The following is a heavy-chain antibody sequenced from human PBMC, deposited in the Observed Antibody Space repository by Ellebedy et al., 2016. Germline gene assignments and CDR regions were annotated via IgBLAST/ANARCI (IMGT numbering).Heavy chain of an antibody. J-gene: IGHJ2*01. CDR1: GFTFNTYW. V-gene: IGHV3-7*01. CDR2: IKEDGSDK. D-gene: IGHD4-23*01. Sequence: GGSLRLSCAASGFTFNTYWMTWVRQAPGKGLEWVGNIKEDGSDKYYGDSVKGRFTISRDNAKNSLYMQMNSLRAEDTAVYYCAKPRTELRWTSANWYFDLWGRGTLVTVSS. CDR3: AKPRTELRWTSANWYFDL.